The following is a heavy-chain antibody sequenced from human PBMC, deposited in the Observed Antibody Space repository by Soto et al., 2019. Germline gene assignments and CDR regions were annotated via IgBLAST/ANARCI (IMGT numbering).Heavy chain of an antibody. CDR3: AIEGIMFSGVIVFDGMDV. D-gene: IGHD3-3*01. J-gene: IGHJ6*02. Sequence: QVQLVQSGAEVKKPGASVKVSCKASGYSFTRHDINWVRQAPGQGLEWMGWINPSSGNTGYAQRFLGRLTMTTDTSTSTAYMELSGLKSEDTAIYYCAIEGIMFSGVIVFDGMDVWGQGTTVTAPS. V-gene: IGHV1-8*01. CDR2: INPSSGNT. CDR1: GYSFTRHD.